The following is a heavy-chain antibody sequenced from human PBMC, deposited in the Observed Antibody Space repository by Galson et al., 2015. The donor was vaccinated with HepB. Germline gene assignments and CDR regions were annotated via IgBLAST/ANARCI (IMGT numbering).Heavy chain of an antibody. V-gene: IGHV1-3*01. J-gene: IGHJ5*02. CDR3: ARDSSGWYMGHNWFDP. CDR2: INAGNGNT. CDR1: GYTFTSYA. Sequence: SVKVSCKASGYTFTSYAMHWVRQAPRQRLEWMGWINAGNGNTKYSQKFQGRVTITRDTSASTAYMELSSLRSEDTAVYYCARDSSGWYMGHNWFDPWGQGTLVTVSS. D-gene: IGHD6-19*01.